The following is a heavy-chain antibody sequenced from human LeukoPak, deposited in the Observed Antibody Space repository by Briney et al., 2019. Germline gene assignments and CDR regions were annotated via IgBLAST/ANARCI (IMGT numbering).Heavy chain of an antibody. Sequence: ASVKVSCKASGYTFTNYGISWVRQAPGQGLEWMGWISAYNGNTKYAQKLQGRVTMTTDTSTSTAYMDLRSLRSDDTAVYYCARVGNWNYRVDVWGQGTTVTASS. D-gene: IGHD1-1*01. CDR3: ARVGNWNYRVDV. CDR1: GYTFTNYG. J-gene: IGHJ6*02. V-gene: IGHV1-18*01. CDR2: ISAYNGNT.